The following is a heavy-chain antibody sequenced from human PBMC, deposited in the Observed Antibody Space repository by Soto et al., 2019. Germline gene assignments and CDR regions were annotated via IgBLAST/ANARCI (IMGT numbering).Heavy chain of an antibody. J-gene: IGHJ5*02. CDR1: GFPFSNFE. D-gene: IGHD2-8*02. Sequence: EVQLVESGGGLVQPGGSLRLSCAASGFPFSNFEMNWVRQAPGKGLEWISYISNTASTIYYADSVKGRFTISRDNAKNSLFLQMISLRPEDTAVYYCEPGGATGGDRWGQGTLVTVSS. V-gene: IGHV3-48*03. CDR2: ISNTASTI. CDR3: EPGGATGGDR.